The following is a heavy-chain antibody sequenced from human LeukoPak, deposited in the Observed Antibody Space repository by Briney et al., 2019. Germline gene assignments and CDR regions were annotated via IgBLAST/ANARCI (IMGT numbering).Heavy chain of an antibody. J-gene: IGHJ4*02. Sequence: PGGSLRLSCAASGFTFSSYGMHWVRQAPGKGLEWVALISHDGSNKYYADSVKGRFTISRDNSKNTMSLQMNSLRAEDTAVYYFANDDSTGWYYFDDWGQGTMVTVSS. V-gene: IGHV3-30*18. CDR2: ISHDGSNK. CDR3: ANDDSTGWYYFDD. CDR1: GFTFSSYG. D-gene: IGHD6-19*01.